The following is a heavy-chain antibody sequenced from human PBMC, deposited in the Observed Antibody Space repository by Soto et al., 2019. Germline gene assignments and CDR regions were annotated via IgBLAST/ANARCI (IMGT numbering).Heavy chain of an antibody. CDR3: HGIPTYYYESSGALGMDV. D-gene: IGHD3-22*01. CDR1: GDSFTSYW. Sequence: VESVKISCNGSGDSFTSYWISWGRQMPWTGLEWMGRIDPSDSYTNYSPSFQGHVTISADKSISTAYLQWSSLKASDTARYYCHGIPTYYYESSGALGMDVWGQGTTVTVSS. J-gene: IGHJ6*02. V-gene: IGHV5-10-1*01. CDR2: IDPSDSYT.